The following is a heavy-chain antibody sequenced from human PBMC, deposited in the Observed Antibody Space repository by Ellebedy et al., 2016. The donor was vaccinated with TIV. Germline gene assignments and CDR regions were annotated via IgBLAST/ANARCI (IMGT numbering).Heavy chain of an antibody. D-gene: IGHD5-18*01. Sequence: SETLSLTCAVSGGSVGTGGNSWSWVRQPPGKGLEWVGYIYHTGSTYYNPSLKSRVTISVDKSQNQFSLKLASVTPADTAVYYCAAQQWLQYWGQGALVAVSS. V-gene: IGHV4-30-2*01. CDR1: GGSVGTGGNS. J-gene: IGHJ4*02. CDR2: IYHTGST. CDR3: AAQQWLQY.